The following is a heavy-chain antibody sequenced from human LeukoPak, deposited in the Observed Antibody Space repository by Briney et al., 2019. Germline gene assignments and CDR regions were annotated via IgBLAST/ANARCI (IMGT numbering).Heavy chain of an antibody. CDR1: GFTFDDYA. CDR3: AKDRVPSYTVVTGYFDY. D-gene: IGHD4-23*01. V-gene: IGHV3-9*01. Sequence: GRSLRLSCAASGFTFDDYAMHWVRQAPGKGLEWVSGISWNSGSIGYADPVKGRFTISRDNAKNSLYLQMNSLRAEDTALYYCAKDRVPSYTVVTGYFDYWGQGTLVTVSS. J-gene: IGHJ4*02. CDR2: ISWNSGSI.